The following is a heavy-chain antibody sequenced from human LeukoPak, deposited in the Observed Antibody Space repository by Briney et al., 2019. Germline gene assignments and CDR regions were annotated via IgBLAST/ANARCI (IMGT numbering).Heavy chain of an antibody. Sequence: PSETLSLTCTVSGGSISDYYWSWIRQPPGRGLEWIAYSGGTNYNPSLKSRVIISVDTSKNQFSLKLSPVTAADTAVYYCARVGIDYSGNIIKYYFDYWGQGTLVTVSS. D-gene: IGHD4-23*01. CDR2: SGGT. J-gene: IGHJ4*02. V-gene: IGHV4-59*01. CDR3: ARVGIDYSGNIIKYYFDY. CDR1: GGSISDYY.